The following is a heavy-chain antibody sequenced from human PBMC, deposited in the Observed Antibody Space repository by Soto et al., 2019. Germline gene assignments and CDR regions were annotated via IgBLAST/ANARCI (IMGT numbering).Heavy chain of an antibody. CDR1: GFTFSSYG. D-gene: IGHD3-3*01. Sequence: GGSLRLSCAASGFTFSSYGMHWVRQAPGKGLEWVAFIWHDGGNKFYAESVKGRFTISRDNSKNTLYLQMTSLSAEDTALYYCARDGVVNTGFWKDYWGQGTLVTVSS. CDR3: ARDGVVNTGFWKDY. J-gene: IGHJ4*02. CDR2: IWHDGGNK. V-gene: IGHV3-33*01.